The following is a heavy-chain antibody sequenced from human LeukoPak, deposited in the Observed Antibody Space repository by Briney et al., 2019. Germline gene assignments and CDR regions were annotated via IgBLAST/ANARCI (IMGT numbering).Heavy chain of an antibody. J-gene: IGHJ3*02. CDR1: GGSISSYY. CDR2: IYYSGST. V-gene: IGHV4-59*01. Sequence: SETLSLTCTVSGGSISSYYWSWIRQPPGKGLEWIGYIYYSGSTNCNPSLKSRVTISVDTSKNQFSLKLSSVTAADTAVYYCARGTYGSGSYYISGAFDIWGQGTMVTVSS. D-gene: IGHD3-10*01. CDR3: ARGTYGSGSYYISGAFDI.